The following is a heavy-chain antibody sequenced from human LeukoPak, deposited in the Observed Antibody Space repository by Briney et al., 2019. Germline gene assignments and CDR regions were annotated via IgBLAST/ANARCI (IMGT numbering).Heavy chain of an antibody. V-gene: IGHV3-30-3*01. D-gene: IGHD6-19*01. CDR3: ARRRIAVAFDY. J-gene: IGHJ4*02. CDR1: GFTFSSYA. CDR2: ISYDGGNK. Sequence: GGSLRLSCAASGFTFSSYAMHWVRQAPGKGLEWVAVISYDGGNKYYADSVKGRFTISRDNSKNTLYLQMNSLRAEDTAVYYCARRRIAVAFDYWGQGTLVTVSS.